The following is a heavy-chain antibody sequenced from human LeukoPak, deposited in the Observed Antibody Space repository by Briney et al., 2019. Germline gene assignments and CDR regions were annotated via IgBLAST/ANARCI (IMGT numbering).Heavy chain of an antibody. CDR3: ARDFSSGWYDDYYYMDV. Sequence: GGSLRLSCAASGFTFSSYSMNWVRQAPGKGLEWVSSISSSSSYISYADSVKGRFTISRDNAKNSLYLQMNSLRAEDTAVYYCARDFSSGWYDDYYYMDVWGKGTTVTISS. J-gene: IGHJ6*03. D-gene: IGHD6-19*01. CDR2: ISSSSSYI. V-gene: IGHV3-21*01. CDR1: GFTFSSYS.